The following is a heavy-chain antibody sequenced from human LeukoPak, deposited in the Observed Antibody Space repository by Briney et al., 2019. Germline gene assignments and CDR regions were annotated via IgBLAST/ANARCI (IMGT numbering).Heavy chain of an antibody. CDR2: IYTSGST. CDR3: ARAGDSSSWYEGGYYFDY. J-gene: IGHJ4*02. V-gene: IGHV4-4*07. CDR1: GGSISSYY. D-gene: IGHD6-13*01. Sequence: PSETLSPTCTVSGGSISSYYWSWIRQPAGKGLEWIGRIYTSGSTNYNPSLKSRVTMSIDTSKNQFSLKLSSVTAADTAVYYCARAGDSSSWYEGGYYFDYWGQGTLVTVSS.